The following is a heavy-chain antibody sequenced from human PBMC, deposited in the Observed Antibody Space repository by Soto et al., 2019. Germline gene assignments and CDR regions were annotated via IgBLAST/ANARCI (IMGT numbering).Heavy chain of an antibody. Sequence: QVQLVESGGGVVQPGRSLRLSCAASGFTAASGFTFSSYGMHWVRQAPGKGLEWVAVISYDGSNKYYADSVKGRFTISRDNSKNTLYLQMNSLRGEDTAVYYCAKEQGYSSGWPFDYWGQGTLVTVSS. D-gene: IGHD6-19*01. CDR1: GFTFSSYG. CDR2: ISYDGSNK. V-gene: IGHV3-30*18. CDR3: AKEQGYSSGWPFDY. J-gene: IGHJ4*02.